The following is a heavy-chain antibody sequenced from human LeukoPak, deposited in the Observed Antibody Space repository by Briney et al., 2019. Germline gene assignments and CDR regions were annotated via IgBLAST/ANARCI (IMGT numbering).Heavy chain of an antibody. CDR1: GGTFSSYA. J-gene: IGHJ4*02. Sequence: GALVKVSCKASGGTFSSYAISWVRQAPGQGLEWMGGIIPIFGTANYAQKFQGRVTITADESTSTAYMELSSLRSEDTAVYYCAREGEQWLVYFDYWGQGTLVTVSS. CDR3: AREGEQWLVYFDY. D-gene: IGHD6-19*01. V-gene: IGHV1-69*13. CDR2: IIPIFGTA.